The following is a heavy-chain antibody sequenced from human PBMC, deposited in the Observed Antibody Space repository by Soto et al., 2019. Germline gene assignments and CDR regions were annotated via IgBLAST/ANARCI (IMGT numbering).Heavy chain of an antibody. D-gene: IGHD2-2*01. CDR2: INPNSGGT. J-gene: IGHJ6*02. Sequence: ASVKVSCKASGYTFTGYYMHWVRQAPGQGLEWMGWINPNSGGTNYAQKLQGRVTMTTDTSISTAYMELSSLRSEDTAVYYCAVPAAMGYYGMDVWGQGTTVTVSS. CDR3: AVPAAMGYYGMDV. CDR1: GYTFTGYY. V-gene: IGHV1-2*02.